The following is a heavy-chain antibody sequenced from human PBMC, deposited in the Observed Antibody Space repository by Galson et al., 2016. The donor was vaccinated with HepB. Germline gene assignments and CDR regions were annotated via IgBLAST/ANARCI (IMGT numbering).Heavy chain of an antibody. D-gene: IGHD5-24*01. CDR2: IYYSGST. V-gene: IGHV4-39*01. CDR3: ARLVRNSCNYPPRGAWFDP. Sequence: TLSLTCSVSGDSISSSSYYWGWIRQPPGEGLEWIGTIYYSGSTYYNPSLRSRVTISVDPSKNQFSLKLSSVTAADTSVYFCARLVRNSCNYPPRGAWFDPWGQGTLVTVSS. J-gene: IGHJ5*02. CDR1: GDSISSSSYY.